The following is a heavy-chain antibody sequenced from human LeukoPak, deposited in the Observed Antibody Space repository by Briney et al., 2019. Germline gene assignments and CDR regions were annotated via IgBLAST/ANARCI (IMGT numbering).Heavy chain of an antibody. CDR2: INPNSGGT. CDR1: GYTFTGYY. J-gene: IGHJ3*02. CDR3: ARGGYSSSWFDAFDI. D-gene: IGHD6-13*01. V-gene: IGHV1-2*02. Sequence: ASVKVFCKASGYTFTGYYMHWVRQAPGQGLEWMGWINPNSGGTNYAQKFQGRVTMTRDTSISTAYMELSRLRSDDTAVYYCARGGYSSSWFDAFDIWGQGTMVTVSS.